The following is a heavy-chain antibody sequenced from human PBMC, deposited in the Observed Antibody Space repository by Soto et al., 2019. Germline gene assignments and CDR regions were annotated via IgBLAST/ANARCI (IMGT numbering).Heavy chain of an antibody. CDR1: GFTFSSYS. V-gene: IGHV3-21*01. CDR3: ARDATAENWFDP. J-gene: IGHJ5*02. Sequence: GGSLRLSCAASGFTFSSYSMNWVRQAPGKGLEWVSSISSSSSYIYYADSVKGRFTISRDNAKNSLYLQMNSLRAEDTAVYYCARDATAENWFDPWGQGTLVTVSS. CDR2: ISSSSSYI. D-gene: IGHD2-15*01.